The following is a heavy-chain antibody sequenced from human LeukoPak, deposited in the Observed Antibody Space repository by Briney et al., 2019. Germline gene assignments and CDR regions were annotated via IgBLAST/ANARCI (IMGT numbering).Heavy chain of an antibody. CDR2: IRGKAYGGTT. CDR3: TRGSPYCSGGSCSFTPY. Sequence: GGSLRLSCTTSGFTFCDYAMSWVRQAPGKGLEWVGFIRGKAYGGTTEYAASVKGRFTISRDDSKSIAYLQMSSLKTEYPAVYYCTRGSPYCSGGSCSFTPYWGQGTLVTVSS. D-gene: IGHD2-15*01. CDR1: GFTFCDYA. J-gene: IGHJ4*02. V-gene: IGHV3-49*04.